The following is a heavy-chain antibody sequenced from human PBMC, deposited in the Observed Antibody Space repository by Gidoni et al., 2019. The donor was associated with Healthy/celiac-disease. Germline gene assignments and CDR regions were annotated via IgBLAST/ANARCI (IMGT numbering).Heavy chain of an antibody. V-gene: IGHV3-33*01. CDR2: IWYDGSNK. D-gene: IGHD4-17*01. CDR3: ARDSLRDYGDYGYYYGMDV. CDR1: GFTFSSYG. Sequence: QVQLVESGGGVVQPGRSLRLSCAASGFTFSSYGMHWVRQAPGKGLAWVAVIWYDGSNKYYGDSVKGRFTISRDNSKNTLYLQMTSLRAEDTAVYYCARDSLRDYGDYGYYYGMDVWGQGTTVTVSS. J-gene: IGHJ6*02.